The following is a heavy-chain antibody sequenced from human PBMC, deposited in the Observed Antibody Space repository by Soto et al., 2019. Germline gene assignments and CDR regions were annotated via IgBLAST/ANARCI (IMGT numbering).Heavy chain of an antibody. CDR2: IYYSGST. J-gene: IGHJ4*02. V-gene: IGHV4-59*01. CDR3: ARAREDYGDYVVLDY. D-gene: IGHD4-17*01. CDR1: GGSISSYY. Sequence: SETLSLTCTVSGGSISSYYWSWIRQPPGKGLEWIGYIYYSGSTSYNPSLKSRVTISVDTSKNQFSLKLSSVTAADTAVYYCARAREDYGDYVVLDYWGQGTLVTVSS.